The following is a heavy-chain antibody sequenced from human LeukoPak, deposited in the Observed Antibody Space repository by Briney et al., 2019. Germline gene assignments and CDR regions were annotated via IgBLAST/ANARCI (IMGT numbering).Heavy chain of an antibody. Sequence: SPTLSLTFDFSGDTVSINSAAWNWVRQSPARGLEWLGRTYYRSKWYYDYAVSVKSRITISPDTFKNQFSLQLSSVTADDTAVYYCARGFALDFWGQGTMVTVSS. CDR3: ARGFALDF. V-gene: IGHV6-1*01. CDR1: GDTVSINSAA. CDR2: TYYRSKWYY. J-gene: IGHJ3*01.